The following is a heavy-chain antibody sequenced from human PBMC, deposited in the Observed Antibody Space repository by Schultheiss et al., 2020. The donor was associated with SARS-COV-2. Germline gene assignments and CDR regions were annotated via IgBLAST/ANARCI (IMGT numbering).Heavy chain of an antibody. V-gene: IGHV3-48*01. J-gene: IGHJ4*02. D-gene: IGHD4-17*01. CDR2: ISSSSSTI. Sequence: GESLKISCAASGFTFSSYSMNWVRQAPGKGLEWVSYISSSSSTIYYADSVKGRFTISRDNSKNTLYLQMNSLRAEDTAVYYCARGQSVTPFDYWGQGTLVTVSS. CDR3: ARGQSVTPFDY. CDR1: GFTFSSYS.